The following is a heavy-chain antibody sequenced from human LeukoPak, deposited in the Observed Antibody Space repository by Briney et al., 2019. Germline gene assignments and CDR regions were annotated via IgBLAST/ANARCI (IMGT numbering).Heavy chain of an antibody. CDR1: GGPISSYY. Sequence: PSETLSLTCTISGGPISSYYWSWIRQPAGKGLEWIGRIYTSGSTNYNPSLKSRVTMSVDTSKNQFSLKLSSVTAADTAVYYCARDRYDFWSGYYTVPAGLNAFDIWGQGTMVTVSS. CDR3: ARDRYDFWSGYYTVPAGLNAFDI. V-gene: IGHV4-4*07. J-gene: IGHJ3*02. D-gene: IGHD3-3*01. CDR2: IYTSGST.